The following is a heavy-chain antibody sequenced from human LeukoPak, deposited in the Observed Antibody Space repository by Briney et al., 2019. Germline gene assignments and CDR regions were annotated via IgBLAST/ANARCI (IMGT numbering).Heavy chain of an antibody. CDR3: AREGDVVVPADTNWFDP. CDR2: INPNSGGT. CDR1: GYTFTGYY. Sequence: ASVKVSCKASGYTFTGYYMHWVRQAPGQGLEWMGWINPNSGGTNYAQKFQGRVTITRDTSISTAYMELSRLRSEDTAVYYCAREGDVVVPADTNWFDPWGQGTLVTVSS. V-gene: IGHV1-2*02. J-gene: IGHJ5*02. D-gene: IGHD2-2*01.